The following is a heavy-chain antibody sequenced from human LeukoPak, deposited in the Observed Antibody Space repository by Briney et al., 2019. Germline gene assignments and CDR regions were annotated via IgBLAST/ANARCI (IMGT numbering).Heavy chain of an antibody. J-gene: IGHJ4*02. Sequence: SETLSLTCTVSGGSISSSYYSWIRQPAGKGLEWIGRIYYSGSTNYNPSLKSRVTISVDTSKNQFSLKLSSVTAADTAVYYCARGENYGDYYFDYWGQGTLVTVSS. CDR1: GGSISSSY. D-gene: IGHD4-17*01. V-gene: IGHV4-4*07. CDR3: ARGENYGDYYFDY. CDR2: IYYSGST.